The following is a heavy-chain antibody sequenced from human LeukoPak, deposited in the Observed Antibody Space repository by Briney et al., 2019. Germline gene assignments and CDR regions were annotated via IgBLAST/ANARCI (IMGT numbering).Heavy chain of an antibody. V-gene: IGHV3-33*01. CDR3: TTEYDFWSGYYTYFDY. CDR1: GFTFSSYG. Sequence: GGSLRLSCAASGFTFSSYGMHWVRQAPGKGLEWVAVIWYDGSNKYYADSVKGRFTISRDNSKNTLYLQMNSLKTEDTAVYYCTTEYDFWSGYYTYFDYWGQGTLVTVSS. J-gene: IGHJ4*02. CDR2: IWYDGSNK. D-gene: IGHD3-3*01.